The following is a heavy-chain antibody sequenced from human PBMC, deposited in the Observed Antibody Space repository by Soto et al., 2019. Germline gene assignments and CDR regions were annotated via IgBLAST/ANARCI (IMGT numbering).Heavy chain of an antibody. CDR3: ANWKWDHCDC. V-gene: IGHV3-23*01. Sequence: GGSLRLSGTAAEFTFPMSGLRQAQRPGREWVESIAERGDMTHYADTVRGRFTITRDNSKNTDFIQMNSPRAVATAVYFGANWKWDHCDCWGQGSRVTVSS. J-gene: IGHJ4*02. D-gene: IGHD1-26*01. CDR1: EFTFP. CDR2: IAERGDMT.